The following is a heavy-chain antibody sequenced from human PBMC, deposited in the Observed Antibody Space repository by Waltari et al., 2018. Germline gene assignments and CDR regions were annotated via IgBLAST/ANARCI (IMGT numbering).Heavy chain of an antibody. J-gene: IGHJ3*02. CDR1: GGSLSSHY. CDR3: ARVRSAFDI. V-gene: IGHV4-59*11. CDR2: IYYSGST. Sequence: QVQLQESGPGLVKPSETLSLTCTVSGGSLSSHYWSWIRQPPGKGLEWIGYIYYSGSTNYNPSLKSRVTISVDTSKNQFSLKLSSVTAADTAVYYCARVRSAFDIWGQGTMVTVSS.